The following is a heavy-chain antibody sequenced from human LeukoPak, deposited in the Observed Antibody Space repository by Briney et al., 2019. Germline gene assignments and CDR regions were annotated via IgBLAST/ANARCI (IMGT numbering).Heavy chain of an antibody. J-gene: IGHJ6*03. D-gene: IGHD5-24*01. Sequence: PGGSLRLSCAASGFSFSDYWMLWDREVPEKGLEWVSRIKSDGTGPTYAGSVNGRFTMSRDNAENTLYLQMNSLRDEDTGIYYCARDRDGPNCYMDVWGKGTTVTVSS. CDR1: GFSFSDYW. CDR3: ARDRDGPNCYMDV. V-gene: IGHV3-74*01. CDR2: IKSDGTGP.